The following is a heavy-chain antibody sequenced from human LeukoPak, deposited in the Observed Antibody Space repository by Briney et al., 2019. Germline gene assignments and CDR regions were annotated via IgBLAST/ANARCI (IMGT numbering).Heavy chain of an antibody. J-gene: IGHJ6*04. V-gene: IGHV4-34*01. D-gene: IGHD2-2*01. CDR3: ARLVVPAAPYLDYYYGMDV. CDR2: INHSGST. CDR1: GGSFSGYY. Sequence: SETLSLTCAVYGGSFSGYYRSWIRQPPGKGLEWIGEINHSGSTNYNPSLKSLVTISVDTSKNQFSLKLSSVTAADTAVYYCARLVVPAAPYLDYYYGMDVWGKGTTVTVSS.